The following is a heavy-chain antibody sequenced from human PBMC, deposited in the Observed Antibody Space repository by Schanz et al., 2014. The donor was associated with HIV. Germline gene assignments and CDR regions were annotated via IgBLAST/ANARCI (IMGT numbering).Heavy chain of an antibody. J-gene: IGHJ4*02. D-gene: IGHD3-22*01. CDR1: GGSFSAYY. CDR3: ARSYYYDGSPLPLDS. CDR2: INHSGNT. V-gene: IGHV4-34*01. Sequence: QVQLQQWGAGLLKPSETLSLTCVVYGGSFSAYYWSWIRQPPGKGLEWIGKINHSGNTNYNPSLKSRVTISVDTLKNQFSRKMSSVTAADTAVYYCARSYYYDGSPLPLDSWGQGTLVTVSS.